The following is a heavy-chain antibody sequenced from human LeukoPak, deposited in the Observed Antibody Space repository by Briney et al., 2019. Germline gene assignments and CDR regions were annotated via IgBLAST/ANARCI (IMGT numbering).Heavy chain of an antibody. V-gene: IGHV3-30*18. CDR1: GFTFSSYG. CDR2: ISYDGSNK. D-gene: IGHD4-23*01. J-gene: IGHJ4*02. CDR3: AKDASVVPTFDY. Sequence: GGSLRLSCAASGFTFSSYGMHWVRQAPGKGLEWVAVISYDGSNKYYADSVKGRFTISRDNSENTLYLQMNSLRAEDTAVYYCAKDASVVPTFDYWGQGTLVTVSS.